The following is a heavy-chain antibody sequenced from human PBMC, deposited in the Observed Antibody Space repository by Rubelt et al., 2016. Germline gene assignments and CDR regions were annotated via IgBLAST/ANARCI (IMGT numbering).Heavy chain of an antibody. CDR3: ATIGHGGNYFFDH. CDR1: GGSISGYY. CDR2: IYYTEST. J-gene: IGHJ4*02. D-gene: IGHD4-23*01. V-gene: IGHV4-59*12. Sequence: QVQLQVSGPGLVKPSETLSLTCTVSGGSISGYYWSWIRQPPGKGLEWIGYIYYTESTNYNPSLQGRVTISVDTSKTQFSLNLSSLTAAETAVYYCATIGHGGNYFFDHWGQGTLVTVSS.